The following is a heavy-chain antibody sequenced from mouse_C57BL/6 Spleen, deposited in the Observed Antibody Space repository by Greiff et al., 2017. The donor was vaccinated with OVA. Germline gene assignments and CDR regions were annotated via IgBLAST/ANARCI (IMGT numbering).Heavy chain of an antibody. CDR3: AREDYDAGPWFAY. D-gene: IGHD2-4*01. CDR1: GYTFTSYG. Sequence: VQLQQSGAELARPGASVKLSCKASGYTFTSYGISWVKQRTGQGLEWIGEIYPRSGNTYYNEKFKGKATLTADKSSSTAYMELRSLTSEDSAVYFCAREDYDAGPWFAYWGQGTLVTVSA. CDR2: IYPRSGNT. V-gene: IGHV1-81*01. J-gene: IGHJ3*01.